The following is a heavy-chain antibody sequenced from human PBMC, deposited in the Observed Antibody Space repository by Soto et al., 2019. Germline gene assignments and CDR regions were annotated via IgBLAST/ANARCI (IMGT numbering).Heavy chain of an antibody. D-gene: IGHD2-2*01. Sequence: ASETLSLTCTVSGGSISSGGYYWSWIRQHPGKGLEWIGYIYYSGSTYYNPSLKSRVTISVDTSKNQFSLKLSSVTAADTAVYYCARLHGYCISSSCHGHYAMDVWGQGTTVTVSS. J-gene: IGHJ6*02. V-gene: IGHV4-31*03. CDR2: IYYSGST. CDR1: GGSISSGGYY. CDR3: ARLHGYCISSSCHGHYAMDV.